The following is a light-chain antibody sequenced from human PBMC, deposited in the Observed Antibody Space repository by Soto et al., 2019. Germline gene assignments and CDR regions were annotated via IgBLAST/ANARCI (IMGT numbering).Light chain of an antibody. CDR3: QKYNSAPLT. J-gene: IGKJ4*01. CDR2: AAS. Sequence: DIQMTQSPSSVSASVGDRVTISCQASQGISRSLAWYQQKPGKAPKFLTYAASSLQAGVPSRFSGSGSGTDFTLTISSLQPEDVAAYYCQKYNSAPLTFGGGTKVDIK. CDR1: QGISRS. V-gene: IGKV1-27*01.